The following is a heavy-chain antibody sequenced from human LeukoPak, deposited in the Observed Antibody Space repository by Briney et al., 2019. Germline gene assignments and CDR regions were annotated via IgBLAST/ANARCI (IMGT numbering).Heavy chain of an antibody. V-gene: IGHV1-46*01. CDR3: ARDYDIVTGYYFWFDY. J-gene: IGHJ4*02. CDR2: INPSGGTT. CDR1: GYTFTKYY. Sequence: ASVKVSCKASGYTFTKYYMHWLRQAPGQGLEWMGVINPSGGTTSYPQKLQRRVTMTTHTSTSTAYMELRSLRSDDTAVYYCARDYDIVTGYYFWFDYWGQGTMVTVSS. D-gene: IGHD3-9*01.